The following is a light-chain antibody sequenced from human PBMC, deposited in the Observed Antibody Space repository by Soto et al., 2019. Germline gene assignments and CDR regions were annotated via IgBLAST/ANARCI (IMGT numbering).Light chain of an antibody. CDR1: QSVSTY. CDR2: DAS. V-gene: IGKV3-11*01. CDR3: QQRSNWPPIT. J-gene: IGKJ5*01. Sequence: EIVMTQSPATLSVSPGERATLSCRASQSVSTYLAWYQQKPGQAPRLLIYDASNRATAIPARFSGSGSGTDFTLTISSLEPEDFAVYYCQQRSNWPPITFGQGTRLEIK.